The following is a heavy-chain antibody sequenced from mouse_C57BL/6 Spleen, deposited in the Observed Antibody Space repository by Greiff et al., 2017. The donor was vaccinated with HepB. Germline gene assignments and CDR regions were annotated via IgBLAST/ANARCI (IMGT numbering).Heavy chain of an antibody. Sequence: EVMLVESGGDLVKPGGSLKLSCAASGFTFSSYGMSWVRQTPDKRLEWVATISSCGSYTYYPESVKGRFTITGDNAKNTLYLQMSSLKSEDTAMYYCARQSSWAMEDWGQGTTVTVSS. CDR1: GFTFSSYG. V-gene: IGHV5-6*01. D-gene: IGHD1-1*01. CDR3: ARQSSWAMED. J-gene: IGHJ4*01. CDR2: ISSCGSYT.